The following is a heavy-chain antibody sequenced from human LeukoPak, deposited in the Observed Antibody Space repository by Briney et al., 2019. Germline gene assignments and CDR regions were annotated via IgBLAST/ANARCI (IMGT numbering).Heavy chain of an antibody. V-gene: IGHV3-23*01. CDR2: ISGSDGTT. J-gene: IGHJ4*02. CDR1: GFTFGDYA. Sequence: PGGSLRLSCTASGFTFGDYAMSWVRQAPGKGLEWVSIISGSDGTTSYADSVKGRFTISRDNSKNTLYLQMNSLRAEDTAVYYCAKGELTVRAFDYWGQGTLVTV. CDR3: AKGELTVRAFDY. D-gene: IGHD4-17*01.